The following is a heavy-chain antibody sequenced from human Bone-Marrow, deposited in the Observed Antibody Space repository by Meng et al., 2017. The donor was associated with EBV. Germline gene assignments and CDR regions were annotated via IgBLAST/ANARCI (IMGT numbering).Heavy chain of an antibody. CDR2: IYHSGST. CDR1: GGPISRGGYS. Sequence: QRQEPASGLGKPSQTLSLPCAVSGGPISRGGYSWSWIRQPPGKGLEWIGYIYHSGSTYYNPSLKSRVTISVDRSKNQFSLKLSSVTAADTAVYYCARGGYGGNPLDYWGQGTLVTVSS. D-gene: IGHD4-23*01. CDR3: ARGGYGGNPLDY. V-gene: IGHV4-30-2*01. J-gene: IGHJ4*02.